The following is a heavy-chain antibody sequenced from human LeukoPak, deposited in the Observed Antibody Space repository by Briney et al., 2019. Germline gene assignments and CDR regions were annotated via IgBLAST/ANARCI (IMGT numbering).Heavy chain of an antibody. J-gene: IGHJ3*02. V-gene: IGHV4-4*02. CDR2: IYHSGST. CDR3: ASRSGSFSDALDI. Sequence: SGTLSLTCAVSGGSISSSNWWSWVRQPPGKGLEWIGEIYHSGSTNYNPSLKSRVTISVDKSKNQFSLKLSSVTAADTAVYYCASRSGSFSDALDIWGQGTLVTVSS. D-gene: IGHD3-10*01. CDR1: GGSISSSNW.